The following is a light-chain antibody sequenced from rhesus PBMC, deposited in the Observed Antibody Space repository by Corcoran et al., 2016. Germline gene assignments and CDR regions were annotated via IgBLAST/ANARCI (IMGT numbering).Light chain of an antibody. CDR3: LQSTAFPLT. CDR2: GGS. Sequence: DIMMTQTPLSLPITPGEPASISCRSSQSLLHSNGNTYLHWYLQKPGQSPQLLIYGGSHRASGVPDMFSGSGSGTDFTLKISKVEAEDVVFYYCLQSTAFPLTFGGGTKVEIE. V-gene: IGKV2-72*01. J-gene: IGKJ4*01. CDR1: QSLLHSNGNTY.